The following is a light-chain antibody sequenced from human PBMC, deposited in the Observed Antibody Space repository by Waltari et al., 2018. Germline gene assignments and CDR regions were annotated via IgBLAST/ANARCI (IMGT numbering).Light chain of an antibody. V-gene: IGKV1-6*01. CDR1: QDIRSE. CDR2: AAS. Sequence: AIQMTQSPSSLSASVGDRVTITCRASQDIRSELGWYQQKPGKAPKLLIYAASSLQSGVPSRFTGSRSGTDFTLTISSLQPEDSATYYCLQDYNFPYTFGQGTKLEIK. J-gene: IGKJ2*01. CDR3: LQDYNFPYT.